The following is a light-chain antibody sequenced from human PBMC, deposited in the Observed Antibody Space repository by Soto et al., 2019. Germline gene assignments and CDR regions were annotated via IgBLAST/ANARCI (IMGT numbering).Light chain of an antibody. Sequence: DIQMTQSPSSLSASVGDRVTFSCRTSQNINTYLNWYQQKPGKAPKLLIYGASSLQSGVPLRFSGSGSGTDFTLTINSLEPEDFATYYCQESYSSLWGTCGQGTKVEIK. V-gene: IGKV1-39*01. CDR3: QESYSSLWGT. J-gene: IGKJ1*01. CDR1: QNINTY. CDR2: GAS.